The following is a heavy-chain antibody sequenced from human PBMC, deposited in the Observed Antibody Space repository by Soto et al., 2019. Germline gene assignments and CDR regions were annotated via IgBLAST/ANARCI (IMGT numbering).Heavy chain of an antibody. CDR1: GGTFSSYA. CDR2: IIPIFGTA. J-gene: IGHJ5*02. D-gene: IGHD3-9*01. CDR3: ARDRDILTGYNWFDP. V-gene: IGHV1-69*13. Sequence: SVKVSCKASGGTFSSYAISWVRQAPGQGLEWMGGIIPIFGTANYAQKFQGRVTITADESTSTAYMELSSLRSEDTAVYYCARDRDILTGYNWFDPWGQGTLVTVSS.